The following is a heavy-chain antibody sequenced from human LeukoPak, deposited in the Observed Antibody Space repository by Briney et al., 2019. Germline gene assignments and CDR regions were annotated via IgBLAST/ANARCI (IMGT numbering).Heavy chain of an antibody. D-gene: IGHD6-13*01. V-gene: IGHV4-39*07. CDR2: IYYRGTT. Sequence: SETLSLTCTVSGDSISSSSFYWGWIRQPPGKGLEWIGSIYYRGTTHYNTSLKGRVTISVDTSKNQFSLKLSSVTAADTAVYYCARGVAAAGTGFGDYWGQGALVTVSS. CDR3: ARGVAAAGTGFGDY. J-gene: IGHJ4*02. CDR1: GDSISSSSFY.